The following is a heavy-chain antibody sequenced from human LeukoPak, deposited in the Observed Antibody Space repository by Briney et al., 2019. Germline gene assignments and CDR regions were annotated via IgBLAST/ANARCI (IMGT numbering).Heavy chain of an antibody. CDR1: GFTFSRNW. V-gene: IGHV3-7*03. CDR2: INQDGSEK. J-gene: IGHJ4*02. CDR3: AKDQRWESPHYLDS. Sequence: GGSLRLSCAASGFTFSRNWMIWVRQAPGKRLEWVANINQDGSEKYYVDSVKGRFTISRDNAKNSLFLQMNSLRAEDTAVYYCAKDQRWESPHYLDSWGQGTLVTVSS. D-gene: IGHD1-26*01.